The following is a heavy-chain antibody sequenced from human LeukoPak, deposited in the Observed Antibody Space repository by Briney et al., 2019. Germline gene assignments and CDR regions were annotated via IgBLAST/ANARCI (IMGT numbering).Heavy chain of an antibody. J-gene: IGHJ4*02. CDR1: GYSFSIFG. CDR3: ARXGATETXXXDY. V-gene: IGHV1-18*01. D-gene: IGHD4-17*01. CDR2: ISASSGNT. Sequence: ASVKVSCKASGYSFSIFGMTWVRQAPGQGLEWMGWISASSGNTNYAQKLQGRVTMTTDTSTNTAYMELRSLKSDDTAVYYCARXGATETXXXDYWGQGXLVT.